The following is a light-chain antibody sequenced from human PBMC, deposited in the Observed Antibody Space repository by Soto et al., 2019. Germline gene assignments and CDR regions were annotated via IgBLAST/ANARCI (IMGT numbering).Light chain of an antibody. CDR2: GAS. V-gene: IGKV3-20*01. CDR1: RSVSSSY. CDR3: QQYGSSPLT. Sequence: EIVLTQSPATLSVSPGERAALSCRASRSVSSSYLAWYQQKPGQAPRLLIYGASSRATGIPDRFSGSGSGTDFTLTISRLEPEDFAVYYCQQYGSSPLTFGQGTKVDIK. J-gene: IGKJ1*01.